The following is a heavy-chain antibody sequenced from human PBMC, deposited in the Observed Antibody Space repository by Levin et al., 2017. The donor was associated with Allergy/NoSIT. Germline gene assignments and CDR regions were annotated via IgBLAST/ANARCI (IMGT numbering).Heavy chain of an antibody. J-gene: IGHJ3*02. D-gene: IGHD4-17*01. CDR2: INPNSGGT. Sequence: ASVKVSCKASGYTFTGYYMHWVRQAPGQGLEWMGRINPNSGGTNYAQKFQGRVTMTRDTSISTAYMELSRLRSDDTAVYYCARPGGDYGDAFDIWGQGTMVTVSS. CDR3: ARPGGDYGDAFDI. V-gene: IGHV1-2*06. CDR1: GYTFTGYY.